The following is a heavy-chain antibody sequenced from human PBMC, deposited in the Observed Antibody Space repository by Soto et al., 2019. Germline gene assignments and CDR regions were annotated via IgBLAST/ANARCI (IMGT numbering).Heavy chain of an antibody. Sequence: EVQLVESGGGLVQPGRSLRLSCAASGFPFDDYAMHWVRQAPGKGLEWVSRISWNSGSIGYADSVKGRFTISRDNAKNSLYLQMNSLRAEDTALYYCAKAVGSYGNFDYWGQGTLVTVSS. CDR3: AKAVGSYGNFDY. CDR2: ISWNSGSI. V-gene: IGHV3-9*01. CDR1: GFPFDDYA. J-gene: IGHJ4*02. D-gene: IGHD5-18*01.